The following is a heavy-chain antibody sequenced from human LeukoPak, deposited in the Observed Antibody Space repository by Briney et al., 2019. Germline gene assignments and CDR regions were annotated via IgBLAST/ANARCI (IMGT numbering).Heavy chain of an antibody. D-gene: IGHD1-26*01. CDR1: GFTFDAYA. V-gene: IGHV3-43*02. CDR2: IDKGGGAT. Sequence: GGSLRLSCAASGFTFDAYAMHWVRQAPGKGLEWVSLIDKGGGATYYADSVKGRFTISRDNSKNSLYLQMNSLRIEDTALYYCATWAFYHSLDVWGQGTTVTVSS. CDR3: ATWAFYHSLDV. J-gene: IGHJ6*02.